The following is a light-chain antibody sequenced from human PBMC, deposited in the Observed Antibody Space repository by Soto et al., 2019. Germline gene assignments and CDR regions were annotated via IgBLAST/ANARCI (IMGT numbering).Light chain of an antibody. J-gene: IGLJ7*01. Sequence: QSALTQPASVSGSPGQSSTISCTGTSSDVGGYNYVSWYQQYPSKAPKLMIYDVSNRPSGVSNRFSGSKSGNTASLTISGLQAEDEADYYCNSYSSSSTRYVFGPGTQLTVL. CDR2: DVS. V-gene: IGLV2-14*01. CDR3: NSYSSSSTRYV. CDR1: SSDVGGYNY.